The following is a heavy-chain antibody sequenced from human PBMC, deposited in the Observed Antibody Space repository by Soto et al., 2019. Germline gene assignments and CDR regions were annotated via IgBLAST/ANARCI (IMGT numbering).Heavy chain of an antibody. V-gene: IGHV1-18*01. CDR3: AVTYGSGSYLAHYGMDV. J-gene: IGHJ6*02. D-gene: IGHD3-10*01. CDR1: GYTFTSYG. CDR2: ISAYNGNT. Sequence: VASVKVSCKASGYTFTSYGISWVRQAPGQGLEWMGWISAYNGNTNYAQKLQGRVTMTTDTSTSTAYMELRSLRSDDTAVYYCAVTYGSGSYLAHYGMDVWGQGTTVTVSS.